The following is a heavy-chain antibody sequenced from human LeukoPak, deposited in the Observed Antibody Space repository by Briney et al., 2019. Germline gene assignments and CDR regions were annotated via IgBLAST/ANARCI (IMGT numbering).Heavy chain of an antibody. CDR3: ARVSSSSWDY. J-gene: IGHJ4*02. V-gene: IGHV3-21*01. D-gene: IGHD6-13*01. CDR2: ISSSSSYI. CDR1: GCTFSSYS. Sequence: GGSLRLSCAGSGCTFSSYSMNWVRQAPGKGLEWVSSISSSSSYIYYADSVKGRFTISRDNAKNSLYLQMNSLRAEDTAVYYCARVSSSSWDYWGQGTLVTVSS.